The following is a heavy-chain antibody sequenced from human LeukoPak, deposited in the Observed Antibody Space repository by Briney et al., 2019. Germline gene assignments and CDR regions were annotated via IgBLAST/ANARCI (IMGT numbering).Heavy chain of an antibody. D-gene: IGHD4-17*01. CDR2: INPSGGST. Sequence: ASVKVSCKASGYTFTSYYMHWVRQAPGQGLEWMGIINPSGGSTSYAQKFQGRVTMTRDTSKNQFSLKLSSVTAADTAVYYCASEEVTTVSLLHYWGQGTLVTVSS. CDR3: ASEEVTTVSLLHY. J-gene: IGHJ4*02. CDR1: GYTFTSYY. V-gene: IGHV1-46*01.